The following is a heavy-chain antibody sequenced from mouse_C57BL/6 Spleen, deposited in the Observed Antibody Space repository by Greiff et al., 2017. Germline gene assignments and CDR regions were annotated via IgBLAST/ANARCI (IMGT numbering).Heavy chain of an antibody. Sequence: QVKLQQSGAELVKPGASVKMSCKASGYTFTTYPIEWMKQNHGKSLEWIGNFPPYNDDTKYNEKLKGKATLTVEKSSSTVYLELSRLKSDDSAVYYCARSGSSYVGYAMDYWGQGTSVTVAS. V-gene: IGHV1-47*01. CDR1: GYTFTTYP. D-gene: IGHD1-1*01. CDR2: FPPYNDDT. J-gene: IGHJ4*01. CDR3: ARSGSSYVGYAMDY.